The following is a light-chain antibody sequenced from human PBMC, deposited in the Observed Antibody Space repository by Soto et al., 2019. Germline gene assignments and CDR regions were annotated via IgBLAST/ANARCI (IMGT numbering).Light chain of an antibody. CDR2: HVS. Sequence: QSVLTQPASVSGSPGQSITISCTGTSGDVGAYNFVSWYQQHPGKAPKLIVYHVSDRPSGFSSRFSGSKSGNSASLTISGLHAEDEADYYCSSYAGSDSFVFGTGXEVTVL. CDR1: SGDVGAYNF. J-gene: IGLJ1*01. V-gene: IGLV2-14*03. CDR3: SSYAGSDSFV.